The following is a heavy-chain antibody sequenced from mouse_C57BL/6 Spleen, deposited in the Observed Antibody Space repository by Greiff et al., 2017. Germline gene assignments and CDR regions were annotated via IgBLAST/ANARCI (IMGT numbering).Heavy chain of an antibody. CDR3: ARGYGNYYGIDY. D-gene: IGHD2-1*01. V-gene: IGHV1-26*01. CDR1: GYTFTDYY. J-gene: IGHJ2*01. Sequence: VQLQQSGPELVKPGASVKISCKASGYTFTDYYMNWVKQSHGKSLEWIGDINPNNGGTSYNQKFKGKATLTVDKSSSTAYMELRSLTSEDSAVYYCARGYGNYYGIDYWGQGTTLTVSS. CDR2: INPNNGGT.